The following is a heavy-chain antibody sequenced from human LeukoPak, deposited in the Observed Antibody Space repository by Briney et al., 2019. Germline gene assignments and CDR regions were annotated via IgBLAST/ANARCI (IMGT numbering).Heavy chain of an antibody. D-gene: IGHD1-14*01. V-gene: IGHV3-15*01. Sequence: PGGCLRLSWAASGFTLSNSWMRWVRHAPRDGLGCVGRTKRKSDGGTTDYAAPVKGRFTISRDDSRNTLYLQMNSLKTEDTAVYYCSTGGGTNDYWGQGTLVTVST. CDR3: STGGGTNDY. CDR2: TKRKSDGGTT. CDR1: GFTLSNSW. J-gene: IGHJ4*02.